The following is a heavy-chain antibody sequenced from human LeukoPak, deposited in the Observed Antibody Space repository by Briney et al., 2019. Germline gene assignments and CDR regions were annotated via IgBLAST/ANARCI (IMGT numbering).Heavy chain of an antibody. CDR1: GGTFSSYA. J-gene: IGHJ4*02. D-gene: IGHD5-24*01. CDR2: IIPILGIA. CDR3: AKENKIWLQFNYYFDY. V-gene: IGHV1-69*04. Sequence: SVKVSCKASGGTFSSYAISWVRQAPGQGLEWMGRIIPILGIANYAQKFQGRVTITADKSTSTAYMELSSLRSEDTAVYYCAKENKIWLQFNYYFDYWGQGTLVTVSS.